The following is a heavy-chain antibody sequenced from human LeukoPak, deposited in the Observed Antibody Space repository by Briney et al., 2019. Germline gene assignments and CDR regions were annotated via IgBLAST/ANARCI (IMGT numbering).Heavy chain of an antibody. J-gene: IGHJ4*02. CDR2: ISGSGGST. CDR3: AKDLKAYSGYDTYFDY. Sequence: GGSLRLSCAASGFTFSSYAMSWIRQAPGKGLEWVSAISGSGGSTYYADSVKGRFTISRDNSKNTLHLQMNSLRAEDTAVYYCAKDLKAYSGYDTYFDYWGQGTLVTVSS. CDR1: GFTFSSYA. D-gene: IGHD5-12*01. V-gene: IGHV3-23*01.